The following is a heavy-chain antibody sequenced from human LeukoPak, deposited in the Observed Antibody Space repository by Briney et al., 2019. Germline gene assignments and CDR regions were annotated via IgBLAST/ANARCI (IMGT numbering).Heavy chain of an antibody. D-gene: IGHD6-19*01. CDR2: IYSGGTA. CDR3: ARGSSLAAVARGFDY. V-gene: IGHV3-66*02. Sequence: GSLRLSCAASGFTVSSNYVGWVRQAPGKGLDWVSVIYSGGTAYYADSVKGRFTISRDSSKNILHLQMDSLTVDDTALYYCARGSSLAAVARGFDYWGQGTLVTVSS. CDR1: GFTVSSNY. J-gene: IGHJ4*02.